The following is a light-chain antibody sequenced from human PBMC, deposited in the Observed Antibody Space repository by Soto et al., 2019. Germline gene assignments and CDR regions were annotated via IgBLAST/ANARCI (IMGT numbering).Light chain of an antibody. CDR3: QQRSNWPLT. CDR1: QSVSRY. Sequence: ESVLTQSPDTLSLSPGESATLSCGASQSVSRYLAWYQQKPGQTPRLLIYDASNRAAGIPARFSGSGSGTDFTLTISSLEPEDFAVYYCQQRSNWPLTFGGGTKVDIK. CDR2: DAS. J-gene: IGKJ4*01. V-gene: IGKV3-11*01.